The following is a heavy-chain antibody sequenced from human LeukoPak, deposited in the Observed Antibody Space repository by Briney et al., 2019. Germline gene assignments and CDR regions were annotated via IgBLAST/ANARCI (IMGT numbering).Heavy chain of an antibody. CDR3: ARVPDRSGYGGAFDI. D-gene: IGHD3-22*01. Sequence: GGSLRLSCEASEFTVISAYMNWVRQAPGKGLEWVSDIFAGSSAYYADSVKGRFTISRDNSKNMVYLQMNSLTAEDTAVYYCARVPDRSGYGGAFDIWGQGTMVTVSS. CDR2: IFAGSSA. CDR1: EFTVISAY. V-gene: IGHV3-53*01. J-gene: IGHJ3*02.